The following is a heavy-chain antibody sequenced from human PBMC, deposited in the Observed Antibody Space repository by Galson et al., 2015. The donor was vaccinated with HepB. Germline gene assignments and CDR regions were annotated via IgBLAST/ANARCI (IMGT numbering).Heavy chain of an antibody. J-gene: IGHJ6*02. V-gene: IGHV1-8*01. D-gene: IGHD3-3*01. CDR3: ARVGDFWSPDMDV. Sequence: SVRVSCQASGFTFTSYDINWVRPATGQGLEWMGWMNPNSGNTGYAQKFQGRVTMTRNTSISTAYMELSSLRSEDTAVYYCARVGDFWSPDMDVWGQGTTVTVSS. CDR2: MNPNSGNT. CDR1: GFTFTSYD.